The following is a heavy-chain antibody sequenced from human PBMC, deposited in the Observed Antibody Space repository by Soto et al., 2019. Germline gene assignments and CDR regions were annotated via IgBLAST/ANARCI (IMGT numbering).Heavy chain of an antibody. V-gene: IGHV3-7*01. J-gene: IGHJ3*02. D-gene: IGHD2-15*01. CDR2: IRQDGNEQ. CDR1: GFTFNSYW. Sequence: VRLVESGGGLVQPGGSLRLSCAASGFTFNSYWMTWVRQAPGQGLEWVANIRQDGNEQKYADSVKGRFTISRDNAQNSLFLQLNSLRADDTAVYYCARGYCSGGFCFAGAFDIWGQGTRVTVSS. CDR3: ARGYCSGGFCFAGAFDI.